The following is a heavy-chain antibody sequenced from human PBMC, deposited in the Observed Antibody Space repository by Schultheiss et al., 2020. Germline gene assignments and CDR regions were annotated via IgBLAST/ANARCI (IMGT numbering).Heavy chain of an antibody. CDR1: GFTFSSYG. CDR2: ISSSSSYI. CDR3: ARDSGGIAVAGTFDY. J-gene: IGHJ4*02. D-gene: IGHD6-19*01. V-gene: IGHV3-21*01. Sequence: GGSMRLSCAASGFTFSSYGMHWVRQAPGKGLEWVSSISSSSSYIYYADSVKGRFTISRDNAKNSLYLQMNSLRAEDTAVYYCARDSGGIAVAGTFDYWGQGTLVTVSS.